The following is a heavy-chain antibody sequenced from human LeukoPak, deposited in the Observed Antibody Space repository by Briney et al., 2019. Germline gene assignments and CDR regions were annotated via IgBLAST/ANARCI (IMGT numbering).Heavy chain of an antibody. CDR1: GFTFSDYY. J-gene: IGHJ3*02. V-gene: IGHV3-11*01. Sequence: KAGGSLRLSCAASGFTFSDYYMSWIRQAPGKGLEWVSYISSSGSTLYYADSVKGRFTISRDNAKNSLYLQMNSLRAEDTAVYYCARELNADDAFDIWGQGTMVTVSS. CDR3: ARELNADDAFDI. D-gene: IGHD2-8*01. CDR2: ISSSGSTL.